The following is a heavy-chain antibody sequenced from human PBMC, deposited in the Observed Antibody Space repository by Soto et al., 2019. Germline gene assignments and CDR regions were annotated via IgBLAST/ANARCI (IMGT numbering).Heavy chain of an antibody. J-gene: IGHJ5*02. CDR3: ARRHSSSSAFDP. CDR2: IYPGDSDI. D-gene: IGHD6-13*01. V-gene: IGHV5-51*01. Sequence: PGESLKISCKGSGYSFTSYWIAWVRQVPGKGLELMGVIYPGDSDIRYSPSFQGQVTISADKSISTAYLQWSSLKASDSAMYFCARRHSSSSAFDPWGQGTLVTVSS. CDR1: GYSFTSYW.